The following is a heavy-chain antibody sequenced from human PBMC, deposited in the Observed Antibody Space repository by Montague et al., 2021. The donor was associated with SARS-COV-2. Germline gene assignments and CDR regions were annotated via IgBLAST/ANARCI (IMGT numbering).Heavy chain of an antibody. Sequence: IYYAESVKGRFTISRDNAKNSRYLQMHSLRAEDTAVYYCAREKARITMFGAPMGYMAVGGQVTTFTVSS. CDR3: AREKARITMFGAPMGYMAV. D-gene: IGHD3-3*01. V-gene: IGHV3-48*03. J-gene: IGHJ6*03. CDR2: I.